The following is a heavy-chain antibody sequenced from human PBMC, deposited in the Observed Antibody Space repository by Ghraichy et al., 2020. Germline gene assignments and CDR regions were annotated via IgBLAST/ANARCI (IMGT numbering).Heavy chain of an antibody. Sequence: SETLSLTCTVSGGSVSSGSYYWSWIRQPPGKGLEWIGYIYYSGSTNYNPSIKSRVTISVDTSKNQFSLKLSSVTAADTAVYYCARDSSGSYYNWFDPWGQGTLVTVSS. CDR1: GGSVSSGSYY. CDR3: ARDSSGSYYNWFDP. J-gene: IGHJ5*02. D-gene: IGHD1-26*01. CDR2: IYYSGST. V-gene: IGHV4-61*01.